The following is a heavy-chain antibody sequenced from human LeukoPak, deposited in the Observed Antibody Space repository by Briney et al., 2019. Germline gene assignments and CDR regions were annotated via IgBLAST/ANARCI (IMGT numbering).Heavy chain of an antibody. V-gene: IGHV1-18*01. Sequence: ASVKVSCKASGYDFRGYSISWVRQAPGQGLEWMGWFSVYTEKTQYAQNLQGRVTMTTDPSTSTAYMELRSLTSGDTAVYYCARVRQQVANYYYYYMDVWGTGTTVIISS. CDR3: ARVRQQVANYYYYYMDV. J-gene: IGHJ6*03. D-gene: IGHD6-13*01. CDR2: FSVYTEKT. CDR1: GYDFRGYS.